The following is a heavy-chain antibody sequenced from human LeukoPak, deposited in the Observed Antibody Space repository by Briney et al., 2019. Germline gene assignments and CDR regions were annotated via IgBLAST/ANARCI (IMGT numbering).Heavy chain of an antibody. V-gene: IGHV1-2*02. J-gene: IGHJ4*02. CDR3: ARGSAATSNYYFDY. Sequence: ASVKVSCKASGYTFTGYYMHWVRQAPGQGLEWMGWINPNSGGTNYAQKFQGRVTMTRDTSIGTAYMELSRLRSDDTAVYYCARGSAATSNYYFDYWGQGTLVTVSS. CDR2: INPNSGGT. CDR1: GYTFTGYY. D-gene: IGHD6-13*01.